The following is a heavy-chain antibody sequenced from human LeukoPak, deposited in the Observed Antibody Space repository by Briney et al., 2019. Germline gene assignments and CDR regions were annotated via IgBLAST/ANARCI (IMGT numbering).Heavy chain of an antibody. CDR1: GLTFSDYS. CDR3: ARPGSKSDWYFDL. CDR2: INAGGGST. J-gene: IGHJ2*01. V-gene: IGHV3-23*01. Sequence: GWSLRLSCAASGLTFSDYSMTWVRQAPGKGLFWVSGINAGGGSTYYADSVKGRFTISRDNSKNTQYLQMNSLRAEDTAVYYCARPGSKSDWYFDLWGRGTLVTVSS. D-gene: IGHD3-10*01.